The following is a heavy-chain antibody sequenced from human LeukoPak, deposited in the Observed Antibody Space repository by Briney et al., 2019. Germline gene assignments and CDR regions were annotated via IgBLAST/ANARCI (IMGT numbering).Heavy chain of an antibody. Sequence: ASVKVSCKASGYTFTSYDINWVRQATGQGLEWMGWMNPNSGNTGYAQKFQGRVTMTRNTSISTAYMELSSLRSEDTAVYYCARVGGSSPYFDYWSQGTLVTVSS. J-gene: IGHJ4*02. D-gene: IGHD1-26*01. CDR2: MNPNSGNT. CDR3: ARVGGSSPYFDY. V-gene: IGHV1-8*01. CDR1: GYTFTSYD.